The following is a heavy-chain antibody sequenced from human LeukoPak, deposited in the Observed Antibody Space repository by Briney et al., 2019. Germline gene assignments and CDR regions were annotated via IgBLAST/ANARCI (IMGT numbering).Heavy chain of an antibody. CDR2: IYYSGST. V-gene: IGHV4-59*01. J-gene: IGHJ4*02. CDR1: GGSISSYY. D-gene: IGHD3-9*01. CDR3: ARAAHFDWFDY. Sequence: SETLSLTCTVSGGSISSYYWSWIRQPPGKGLEWIGYIYYSGSTNYNPSPKSRVTISVDTSENQFSLKLSSVPAADTAVYYCARAAHFDWFDYWGQGTLVTVSS.